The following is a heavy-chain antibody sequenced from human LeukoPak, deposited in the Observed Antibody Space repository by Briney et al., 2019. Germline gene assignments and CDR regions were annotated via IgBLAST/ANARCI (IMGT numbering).Heavy chain of an antibody. D-gene: IGHD3-10*01. J-gene: IGHJ3*02. CDR1: GFTFSTYS. CDR3: ARGRSITLLRGVAMSDGFDI. V-gene: IGHV3-21*01. Sequence: GGSLRLSCAASGFTFSTYSMNWVRQAPGKGLEWVSFIDTSGTYIYYGESMKGRFTISRDNAKNSLYLQMNGLRAEDTAVYYCARGRSITLLRGVAMSDGFDIWGQGTMVAVSS. CDR2: IDTSGTYI.